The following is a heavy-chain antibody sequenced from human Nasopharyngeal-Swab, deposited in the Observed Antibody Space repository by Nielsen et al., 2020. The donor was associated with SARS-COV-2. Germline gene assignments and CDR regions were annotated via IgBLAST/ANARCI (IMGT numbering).Heavy chain of an antibody. D-gene: IGHD6-6*01. CDR3: ARVVGRAYSLYEGARPFDC. J-gene: IGHJ4*02. CDR2: FFYSGDT. V-gene: IGHV4-30-4*01. CDR1: GGSVSSGDYY. Sequence: SETLSLTCTVSGGSVSSGDYYWTWIRQPPGKGLEWLGYFFYSGDTDYNPSLKSRVTISVDRSNNQFSLKLTSVTVADTAIYYCARVVGRAYSLYEGARPFDCWGQGTLVTVSS.